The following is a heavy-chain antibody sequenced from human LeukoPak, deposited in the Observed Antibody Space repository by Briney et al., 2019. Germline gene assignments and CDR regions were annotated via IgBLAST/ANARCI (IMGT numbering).Heavy chain of an antibody. Sequence: SGGSLRLSCAASGFTFSSYAMHWVRQAPGKGLEYVSAISSNGGSTYYANSVKGRFTISRDNAKNTLYLQMNSVRAEDTAVYYCARDNAXTLDYWGXGTLVTVS. CDR3: ARDNAXTLDY. CDR2: ISSNGGST. V-gene: IGHV3-64*01. J-gene: IGHJ4*01. CDR1: GFTFSSYA.